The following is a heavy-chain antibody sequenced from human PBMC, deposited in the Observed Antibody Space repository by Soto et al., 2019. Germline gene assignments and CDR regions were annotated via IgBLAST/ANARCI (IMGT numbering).Heavy chain of an antibody. Sequence: PSETLSLTCTVSGASISSSSHYWGWIRQPPGKGLEWIGIIYYSGSTYYNPSLKSRVTISVDTSKNQISLKLTSVTAADTAVYYCARGIGERTTVTTRFGFFFDYWGQGILVTVSS. CDR1: GASISSSSHY. D-gene: IGHD4-17*01. CDR2: IYYSGST. CDR3: ARGIGERTTVTTRFGFFFDY. V-gene: IGHV4-39*01. J-gene: IGHJ4*02.